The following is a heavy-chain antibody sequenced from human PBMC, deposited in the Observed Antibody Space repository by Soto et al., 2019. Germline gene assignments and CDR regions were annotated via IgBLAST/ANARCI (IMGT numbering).Heavy chain of an antibody. Sequence: GGSLRLSCAASGFTFSSYNMDWVRQAPGKGPQWVSSISSSDSYIYYADSVRGRFTISRDNAKNSLYLQMNSLRAEDTAVYYCATRRHCSGMGCHPNLQHWSKGTLVTV. J-gene: IGHJ1*01. CDR2: ISSSDSYI. CDR1: GFTFSSYN. V-gene: IGHV3-21*01. CDR3: ATRRHCSGMGCHPNLQH. D-gene: IGHD2-15*01.